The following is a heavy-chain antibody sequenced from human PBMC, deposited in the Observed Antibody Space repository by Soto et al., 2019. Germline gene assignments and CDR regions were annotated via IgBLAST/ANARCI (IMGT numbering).Heavy chain of an antibody. V-gene: IGHV1-2*04. Sequence: ASVKVSCKASGYTFTGYYMHWVRQAPGQGLEWMGWINPNSGGTNYAQKFQGWVTMTRDTSISTAYMELSRLRSDDTAVYYCAREPLTTRDAFDIWGQGTMVTVSS. D-gene: IGHD1-1*01. J-gene: IGHJ3*02. CDR3: AREPLTTRDAFDI. CDR2: INPNSGGT. CDR1: GYTFTGYY.